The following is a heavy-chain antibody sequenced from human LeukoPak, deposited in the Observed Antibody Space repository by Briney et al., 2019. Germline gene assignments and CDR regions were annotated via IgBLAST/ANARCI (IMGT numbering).Heavy chain of an antibody. D-gene: IGHD3-10*01. Sequence: PSETLSLTCTVSGGSISSYYWSWIRQPPGKGLEWIGYIYYSGSTNYNPSLKSRVTISVDTSKNQFSLKLSSVTAADTAVYYCASFPVGVIGHVDPHFDYWGQGTLVTVSS. CDR1: GGSISSYY. V-gene: IGHV4-59*01. CDR3: ASFPVGVIGHVDPHFDY. CDR2: IYYSGST. J-gene: IGHJ4*02.